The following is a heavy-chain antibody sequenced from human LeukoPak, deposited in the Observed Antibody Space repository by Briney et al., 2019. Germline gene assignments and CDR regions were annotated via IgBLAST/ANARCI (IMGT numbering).Heavy chain of an antibody. CDR1: GDSVSNSY. D-gene: IGHD1-14*01. CDR2: SHHSGET. Sequence: SETLSLTCTVSGDSVSNSYWSWIRQPPGKGLEWIACSHHSGETKYNPSLKSRITISVDTSKNQVSLKLSSVTAADTAVYYCARQPAGTAAFDIWGQGTTVTVSA. V-gene: IGHV4-59*08. J-gene: IGHJ3*02. CDR3: ARQPAGTAAFDI.